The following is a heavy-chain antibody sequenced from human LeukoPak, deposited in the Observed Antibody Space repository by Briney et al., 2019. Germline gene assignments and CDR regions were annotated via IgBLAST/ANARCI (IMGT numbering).Heavy chain of an antibody. CDR3: ARAYNTMIVVVWGAFDI. V-gene: IGHV1-69*05. D-gene: IGHD3-22*01. Sequence: GASVKVSCKASGGTFSSYAISWVRQAPGQGLEWMGGIIPIFGTANYAQKFQGRVTITTDESTSTAYMGLSSLRSEDTAVYYCARAYNTMIVVVWGAFDIWGQGTMVTVSS. CDR1: GGTFSSYA. J-gene: IGHJ3*02. CDR2: IIPIFGTA.